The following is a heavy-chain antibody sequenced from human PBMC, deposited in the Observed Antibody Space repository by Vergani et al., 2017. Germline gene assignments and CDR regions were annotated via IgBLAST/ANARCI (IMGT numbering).Heavy chain of an antibody. V-gene: IGHV1-2*02. D-gene: IGHD1-14*01. CDR2: INPNSGGT. J-gene: IGHJ3*02. CDR3: ASSNWNHVRPIYAFDI. CDR1: GYTFTGYY. Sequence: QVQLVQSGAEVKKPGASVKVSCKASGYTFTGYYMHWVRQAPGQGLEWMGWINPNSGGTNYAQKFQGRVTMTSDTSISTAYMELSRLRADDTAVYYCASSNWNHVRPIYAFDIWGQGTMVTVSS.